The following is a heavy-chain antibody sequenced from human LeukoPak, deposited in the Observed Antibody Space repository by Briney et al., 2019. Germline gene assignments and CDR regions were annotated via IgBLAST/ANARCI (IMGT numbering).Heavy chain of an antibody. CDR3: ARRYYYNLGSFPFDF. CDR2: IHNSGTT. CDR1: GGPFSGYF. V-gene: IGHV4-34*01. J-gene: IGHJ4*02. D-gene: IGHD3-10*01. Sequence: SETLSLTCAVSGGPFSGYFWSWIRQPSGKGLEWIGEIHNSGTTNYNPSLNSRVTISEDTSKNQFYLNLSSVTAADTAVYYCARRYYYNLGSFPFDFWGQGTLVTVSS.